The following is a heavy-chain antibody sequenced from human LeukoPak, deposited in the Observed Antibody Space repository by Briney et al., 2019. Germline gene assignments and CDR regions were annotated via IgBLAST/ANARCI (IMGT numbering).Heavy chain of an antibody. J-gene: IGHJ4*02. CDR2: GFYSGDT. CDR3: VRHNFRIGLYYFDY. D-gene: IGHD3-3*01. Sequence: WGTLALTCAVSGGSVSNNNYYWGWIRQPPGKGLEWIGSGFYSGDTYYSPSLESRVTISVDTSKNQFSLKLSSVTAADTAMYYCVRHNFRIGLYYFDYWGQGTQVTVSS. V-gene: IGHV4-39*01. CDR1: GGSVSNNNYY.